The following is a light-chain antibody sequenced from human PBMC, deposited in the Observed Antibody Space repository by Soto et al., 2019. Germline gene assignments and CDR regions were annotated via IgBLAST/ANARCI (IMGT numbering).Light chain of an antibody. CDR3: QQSYSTPWT. J-gene: IGKJ1*01. V-gene: IGKV3-15*01. CDR1: QSVSLS. CDR2: GGS. Sequence: EIVLRRCPETLAGARGDRGTLAYRASQSVSLSLAWFQMRPGQPPRLLIYGGSTRAADIPARFSGIGSGTYFSLAVSSLQSEDLATYFSQQSYSTPWTVGQGTKVDIK.